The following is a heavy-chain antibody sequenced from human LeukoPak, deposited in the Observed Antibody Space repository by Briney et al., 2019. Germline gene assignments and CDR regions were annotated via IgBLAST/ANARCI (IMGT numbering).Heavy chain of an antibody. Sequence: GWSLRLSCAASGFTFSSYGMHWVRQAPGKGREWVAVIWYDGSNKYYADFVKGRFTISRDNSKNTLYLQMNSLRAEDTAVYYCARSPPSYCSGGSCYGGGYYFDYWGQGTLVTVSS. CDR2: IWYDGSNK. J-gene: IGHJ4*02. CDR3: ARSPPSYCSGGSCYGGGYYFDY. D-gene: IGHD2-15*01. V-gene: IGHV3-33*01. CDR1: GFTFSSYG.